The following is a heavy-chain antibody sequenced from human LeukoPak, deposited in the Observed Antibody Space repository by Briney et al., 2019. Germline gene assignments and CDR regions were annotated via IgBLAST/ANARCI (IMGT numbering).Heavy chain of an antibody. CDR2: IYSGGST. CDR1: GFTVSSNY. CDR3: ARAAVDYYGSGSYWDDY. J-gene: IGHJ4*02. Sequence: PGGSLRLSCAASGFTVSSNYMSWVRQAPGKGLEWVSVIYSGGSTYYADSVKGRFTISRDNSKNTLYLQMNSLRAEDTAVYYCARAAVDYYGSGSYWDDYWGQGTLVTVSS. V-gene: IGHV3-66*01. D-gene: IGHD3-10*01.